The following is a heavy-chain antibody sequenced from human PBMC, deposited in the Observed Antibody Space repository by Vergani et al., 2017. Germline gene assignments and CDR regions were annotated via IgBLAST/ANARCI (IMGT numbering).Heavy chain of an antibody. J-gene: IGHJ4*02. D-gene: IGHD3-9*01. CDR2: INPSGGHT. Sequence: QVQVVQPGAELKKSGASVKVSCKTSGYTFSNYYMHWVRQAPGQGLEWMGIINPSGGHTNYAQKFQGRVTMTRDTSTSTVYMELSSLRSEDTAIYYCARGDYGILTGYRYWGQGTLVTVSA. V-gene: IGHV1-46*03. CDR1: GYTFSNYY. CDR3: ARGDYGILTGYRY.